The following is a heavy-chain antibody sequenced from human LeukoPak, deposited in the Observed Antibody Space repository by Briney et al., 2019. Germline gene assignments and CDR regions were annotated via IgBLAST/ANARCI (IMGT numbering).Heavy chain of an antibody. CDR3: AKQWELELYPHLVF. V-gene: IGHV3-23*01. D-gene: IGHD1-7*01. J-gene: IGHJ4*02. Sequence: GGALRLSCAAYGFPFSSYAMSWVRQAPGKGVGWDSAISGGGGSTYYADALKGRFTISRDNSNNTLYLQMNSLRAEDTAVYYCAKQWELELYPHLVFWGQGTLVTVSS. CDR2: ISGGGGST. CDR1: GFPFSSYA.